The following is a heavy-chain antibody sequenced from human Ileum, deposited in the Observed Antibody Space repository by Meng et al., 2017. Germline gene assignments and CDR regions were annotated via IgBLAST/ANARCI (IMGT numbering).Heavy chain of an antibody. CDR1: GYTFTGYH. CDR3: AIITAGGA. Sequence: QVHLVQSGAEVKKPGASVKVSCKASGYTFTGYHMHWVRQAPGQGLEWMGRINPNSGGTIYAQKFQGRVTMTRDTSISTGYMELSRLRSDDTAVCYCAIITAGGAWGQGTLVTVSS. J-gene: IGHJ5*02. D-gene: IGHD1-20*01. V-gene: IGHV1-2*06. CDR2: INPNSGGT.